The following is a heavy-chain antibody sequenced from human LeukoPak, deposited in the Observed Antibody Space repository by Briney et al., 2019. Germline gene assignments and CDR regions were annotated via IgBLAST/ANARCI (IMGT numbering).Heavy chain of an antibody. D-gene: IGHD3-16*01. Sequence: SETLSLTCTVSGGSFSSGTYYWGWIRQPPGKGLEWIGSLSYSGSTYYNPSLKSRVTISVDTSKNQFSLKLSSVTAADTAVYYCARALGREGNWFDPWGQGTLVTVSS. V-gene: IGHV4-39*07. CDR3: ARALGREGNWFDP. J-gene: IGHJ5*02. CDR2: LSYSGST. CDR1: GGSFSSGTYY.